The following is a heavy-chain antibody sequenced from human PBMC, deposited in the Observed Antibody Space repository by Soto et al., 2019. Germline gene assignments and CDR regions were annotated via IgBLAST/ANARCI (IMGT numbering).Heavy chain of an antibody. CDR1: GYSFTSYW. J-gene: IGHJ3*02. CDR2: IDPSDSYT. Sequence: GESLKISCKGSGYSFTSYWISWGRQMPGKGLEWMGRIDPSDSYTNYSPSFQGHVTISADKSISTAYLQWSSLKASDTAMYYCARHPAHCGGDCSAFDIWGQGTMVTVSS. CDR3: ARHPAHCGGDCSAFDI. V-gene: IGHV5-10-1*01. D-gene: IGHD2-21*02.